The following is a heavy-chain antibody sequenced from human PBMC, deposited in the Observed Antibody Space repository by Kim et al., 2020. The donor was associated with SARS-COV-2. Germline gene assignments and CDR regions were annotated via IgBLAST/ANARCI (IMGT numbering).Heavy chain of an antibody. Sequence: SETLSLTCTVSGGSVSSGSYYWSWIRQPPGKGLEWIGYIYYSGSTNYNPSLKSRVTISVDTSKNQFSLKLSSVTAADTAVYYCAREGFIAVAGKGDVYWGQGTLVTVSS. CDR3: AREGFIAVAGKGDVY. D-gene: IGHD6-19*01. CDR1: GGSVSSGSYY. V-gene: IGHV4-61*01. CDR2: IYYSGST. J-gene: IGHJ4*02.